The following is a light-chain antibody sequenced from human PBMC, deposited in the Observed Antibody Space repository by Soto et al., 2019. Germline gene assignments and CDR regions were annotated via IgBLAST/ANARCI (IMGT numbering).Light chain of an antibody. CDR3: VAWDDSLSGWV. CDR1: SSNIGSNY. V-gene: IGLV1-47*02. Sequence: QSVLTQPPSTSGTPGQRVTISCSGSSSNIGSNYVYWYQQLPGTAPKLLIYSNNQRPSGVPDRFSGSKSDTSASLAISGLRSEDEADYYCVAWDDSLSGWVFGGGTKLTVL. J-gene: IGLJ3*02. CDR2: SNN.